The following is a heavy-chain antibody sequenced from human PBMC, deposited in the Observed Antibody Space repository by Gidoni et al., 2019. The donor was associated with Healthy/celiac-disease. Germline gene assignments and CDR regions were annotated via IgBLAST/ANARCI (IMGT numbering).Heavy chain of an antibody. J-gene: IGHJ6*02. Sequence: QVQLVESGGGVVQPGRSLRLSCAASGFTFSSYAMPWVRQAPGKGLEWVAVISYDGSNKYYADSVKGRFTISRDNSKNTLYLQMNSLRAEDTAVYYCARGCSSTSCPKSYYYYGMDVWGQGTTVTVSS. CDR2: ISYDGSNK. D-gene: IGHD2-2*01. CDR3: ARGCSSTSCPKSYYYYGMDV. CDR1: GFTFSSYA. V-gene: IGHV3-30*01.